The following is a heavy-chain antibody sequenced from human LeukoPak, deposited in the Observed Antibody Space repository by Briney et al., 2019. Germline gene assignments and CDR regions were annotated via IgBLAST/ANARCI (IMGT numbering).Heavy chain of an antibody. J-gene: IGHJ4*02. CDR2: ISWNSGSI. CDR3: AKEADYGSGSYYPLDY. Sequence: GGSLRLSCAASGFTFDDYAMHWVRQAPGKGLGWVSGISWNSGSIGYADSVKGRFTISRDNAKNSLYLQMNSLRAEDTALYYCAKEADYGSGSYYPLDYWGQGTLVTVSS. V-gene: IGHV3-9*01. CDR1: GFTFDDYA. D-gene: IGHD3-10*01.